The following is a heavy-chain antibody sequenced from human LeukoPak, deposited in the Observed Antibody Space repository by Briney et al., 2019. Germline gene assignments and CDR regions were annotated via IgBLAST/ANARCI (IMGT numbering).Heavy chain of an antibody. D-gene: IGHD3-16*01. Sequence: GGSLRLSCAASGFTFSKSWMSWVRQAPGKVLEWVANMNEDGSERDYVDSVKGRFTISRDNDRKSLYLQMSSLRAEDTAVYYCATYTRWVAGDVWGQGTTVTVSS. CDR1: GFTFSKSW. V-gene: IGHV3-7*01. CDR2: MNEDGSER. CDR3: ATYTRWVAGDV. J-gene: IGHJ6*02.